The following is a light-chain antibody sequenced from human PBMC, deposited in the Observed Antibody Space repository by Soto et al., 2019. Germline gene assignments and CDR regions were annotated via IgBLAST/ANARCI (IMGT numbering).Light chain of an antibody. Sequence: QSALTQPPSASGSPGQSVTISCTGTSSDVGGYNYVSWYQQHPGKAPKLMIYEVSKRPSGVPDRFSGSKSGNTASLTVSGLQVEDEADYYCNSYTNSNTYVFGSGTKLTVL. J-gene: IGLJ1*01. CDR3: NSYTNSNTYV. CDR2: EVS. CDR1: SSDVGGYNY. V-gene: IGLV2-8*01.